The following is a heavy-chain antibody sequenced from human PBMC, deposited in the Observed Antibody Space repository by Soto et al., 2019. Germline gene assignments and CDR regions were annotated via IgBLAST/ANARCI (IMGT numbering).Heavy chain of an antibody. CDR1: GYTFTSYD. D-gene: IGHD3-22*01. CDR3: ARGYYYDSSGSRNWFDP. J-gene: IGHJ5*02. CDR2: MNPNSGST. Sequence: GASVKVSCKASGYTFTSYDINWVRQATGQGLEWMGWMNPNSGSTGYAQKFQGRVTMTRNTSISTAYMELSSLRSEDTAVYYCARGYYYDSSGSRNWFDPWGQGTLVTVSS. V-gene: IGHV1-8*01.